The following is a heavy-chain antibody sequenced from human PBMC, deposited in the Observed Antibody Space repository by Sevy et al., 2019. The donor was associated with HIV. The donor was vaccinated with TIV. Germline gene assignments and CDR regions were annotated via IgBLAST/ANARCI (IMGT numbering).Heavy chain of an antibody. J-gene: IGHJ3*02. CDR1: GFTVSNYA. CDR2: ISGRGDDT. Sequence: GGSLRLSCAASGFTVSNYAMNWVRQAPGKGLEWVSAISGRGDDTYYADSVKGRFTMSRDKSKKTLYLQMNSLRAEDTAVYYCAKDIVVVVGEAFDIWGQGTMVTVSS. D-gene: IGHD2-15*01. CDR3: AKDIVVVVGEAFDI. V-gene: IGHV3-23*01.